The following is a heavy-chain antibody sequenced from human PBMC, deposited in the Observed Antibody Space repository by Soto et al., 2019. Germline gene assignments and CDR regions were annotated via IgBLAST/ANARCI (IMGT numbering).Heavy chain of an antibody. D-gene: IGHD3-10*01. CDR3: ARSPNYYYYGFDV. CDR2: IYYSGST. CDR1: GGSVSSGDYF. Sequence: PSETLSLTCTVSGGSVSSGDYFWSWLRQSPGKRLEWIAYIYYSGSTNYNPSLKSRATISVDTSKSQVSLTLTSMTAAAAALYYWARSPNYYYYGFDVWGQGTAGTVS. J-gene: IGHJ6*02. V-gene: IGHV4-61*08.